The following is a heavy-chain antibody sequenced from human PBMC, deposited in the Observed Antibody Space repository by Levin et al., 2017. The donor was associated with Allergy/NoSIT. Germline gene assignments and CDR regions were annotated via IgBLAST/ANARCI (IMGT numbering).Heavy chain of an antibody. D-gene: IGHD3-10*01. CDR2: ITSSGSAA. CDR1: GFTFSSHF. V-gene: IGHV3-48*01. J-gene: IGHJ4*02. CDR3: ARGVGVFIAGRGALQY. Sequence: GGSLRLSCAASGFTFSSHFMNWVRQAPGKGLEWISYITSSGSAAYYADSVKGRFTISRDNAENSLHLQMNSLRAEDTAVFYCARGVGVFIAGRGALQYWGQGTVVTVSS.